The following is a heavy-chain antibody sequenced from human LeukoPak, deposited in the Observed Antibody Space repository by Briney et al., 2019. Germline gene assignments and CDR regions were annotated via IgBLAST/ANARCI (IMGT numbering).Heavy chain of an antibody. CDR1: GFTFDDYA. D-gene: IGHD4-17*01. Sequence: PGGSLRLSCAASGFTFDDYAMHWVRQAPGKGLEWVSGISWNSSSIGYADSVKGRFTISRDNAKSSLYLQMNSLRAEDTALYFWAKDLSGRSLRAFDIWGQRTMVTVSS. V-gene: IGHV3-9*01. CDR2: ISWNSSSI. CDR3: AKDLSGRSLRAFDI. J-gene: IGHJ3*02.